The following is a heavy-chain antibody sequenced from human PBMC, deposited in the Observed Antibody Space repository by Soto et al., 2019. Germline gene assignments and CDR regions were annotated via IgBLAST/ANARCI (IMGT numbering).Heavy chain of an antibody. V-gene: IGHV1-18*04. CDR1: GYNFIDYG. CDR3: ARDSKWLIIKGNWFDP. J-gene: IGHJ5*02. CDR2: ITGSNGAT. Sequence: QVHLVQSGAEVKRPGASVKVSCKFSGYNFIDYGMTWVRQAPGQGLEWMGWITGSNGATNYAQKFQGRVTLTADTSTNTVSMELRSLRKDDTAVYYCARDSKWLIIKGNWFDPWGQGTLVTVSS. D-gene: IGHD5-12*01.